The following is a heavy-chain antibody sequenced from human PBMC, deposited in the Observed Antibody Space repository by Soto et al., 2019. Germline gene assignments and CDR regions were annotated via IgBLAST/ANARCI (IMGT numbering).Heavy chain of an antibody. CDR3: ARDRYYDSSGYYFSGY. D-gene: IGHD3-22*01. V-gene: IGHV3-30-3*01. J-gene: IGHJ4*02. Sequence: GGSLRLSCAASGFTFSSYAMHWVRQAPGKGLEWVAVISYDGSNKYYADSVKGRFTISRDNSKNTLYLQMNSLRAEDTAVYYCARDRYYDSSGYYFSGYWGQGTLVTVSS. CDR1: GFTFSSYA. CDR2: ISYDGSNK.